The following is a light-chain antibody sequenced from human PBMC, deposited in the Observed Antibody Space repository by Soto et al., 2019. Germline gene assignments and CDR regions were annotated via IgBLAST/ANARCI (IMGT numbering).Light chain of an antibody. Sequence: QSALTQPASVSGSPGQSITISCTGTSNDVGSYTYVSWYQQHPGKVPKLIIYEVNKRPSGVSHRFSGSKSGNTASLTISGLQAEDGANYYCSSFTSISTLLFGGGTKVTVL. J-gene: IGLJ2*01. V-gene: IGLV2-14*01. CDR2: EVN. CDR1: SNDVGSYTY. CDR3: SSFTSISTLL.